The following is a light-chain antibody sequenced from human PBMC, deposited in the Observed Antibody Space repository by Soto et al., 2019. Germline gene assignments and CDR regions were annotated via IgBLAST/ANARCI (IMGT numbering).Light chain of an antibody. V-gene: IGKV1-9*01. CDR3: QHLDTYPFT. Sequence: DVQLTQSPSFLSASVGDRVTITCRASQDISNYLAWYQQKPGKAPKLLISGASTLQSGVPPRFSGSVSGTEFTLTISSLQPEDFATFYCQHLDTYPFTFGPGTTVDL. CDR1: QDISNY. CDR2: GAS. J-gene: IGKJ3*01.